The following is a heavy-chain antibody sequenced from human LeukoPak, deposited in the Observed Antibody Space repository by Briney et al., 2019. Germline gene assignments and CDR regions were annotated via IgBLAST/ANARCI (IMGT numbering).Heavy chain of an antibody. V-gene: IGHV4-59*01. J-gene: IGHJ6*03. D-gene: IGHD3-10*01. CDR3: ARGSQAGGYYYYYYMDV. CDR1: GGSISSYY. CDR2: IDYSGST. Sequence: PSETLSLTCTVSGGSISSYYWSWIRQPPGKGLEWIGYIDYSGSTNYNPSLKSRVTISVDTSKNQFSLKLSSVTAADTAVYYCARGSQAGGYYYYYYMDVWGKGTTVTISS.